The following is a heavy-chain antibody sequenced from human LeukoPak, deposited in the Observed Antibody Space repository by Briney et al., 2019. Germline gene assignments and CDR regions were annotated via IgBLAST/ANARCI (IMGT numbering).Heavy chain of an antibody. D-gene: IGHD3-22*01. J-gene: IGHJ4*02. V-gene: IGHV4-34*01. Sequence: PSETLSLTCAVYGGSFSGYYWSWIRQPPGKGLEWIGEINHSGSTNYNPSLKSRVTISVDTSKNQFSLKLSSVTAADTAVYYCARGTMITHYWGQGTLVTVSS. CDR1: GGSFSGYY. CDR3: ARGTMITHY. CDR2: INHSGST.